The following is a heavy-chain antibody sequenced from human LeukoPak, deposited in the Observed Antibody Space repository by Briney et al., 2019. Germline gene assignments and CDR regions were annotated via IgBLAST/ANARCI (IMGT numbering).Heavy chain of an antibody. CDR2: ISGSGGST. CDR3: TTEPSVLWFGELLLDY. D-gene: IGHD3-10*01. V-gene: IGHV3-23*01. J-gene: IGHJ4*02. Sequence: PGGSLRLSCAASGFTFSSYAMSWVRQAPGKGLEWVSAISGSGGSTYYADSVKGRFTISRDNSKNTLYLQMNSLRAEDTAVYYCTTEPSVLWFGELLLDYWGQGTLVTVSS. CDR1: GFTFSSYA.